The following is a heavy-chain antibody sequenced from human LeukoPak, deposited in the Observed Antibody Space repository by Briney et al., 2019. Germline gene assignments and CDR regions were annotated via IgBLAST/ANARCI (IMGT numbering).Heavy chain of an antibody. CDR2: MNHSGSA. Sequence: SETVSLTCAVYGGSFSGYYWTWLRQPPGKGLEWIGEMNHSGSANYNPSLKSRVTISVDTSKNQCSLRLSSVTPEDTAVYYCARGVFSHWFDPWGQGTLVTVSS. J-gene: IGHJ5*02. CDR3: ARGVFSHWFDP. V-gene: IGHV4-34*01. CDR1: GGSFSGYY.